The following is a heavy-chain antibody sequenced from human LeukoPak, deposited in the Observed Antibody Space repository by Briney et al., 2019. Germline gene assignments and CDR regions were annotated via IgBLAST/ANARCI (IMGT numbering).Heavy chain of an antibody. V-gene: IGHV3-23*01. D-gene: IGHD3-10*01. CDR2: LTLGGDTT. CDR1: GFTFSSYA. CDR3: AKGRLGTYFDY. Sequence: PGGSLRLSCAASGFTFSSYAMSWVRQAPGKGLEWVSSLTLGGDTTYYADSVKGWFTISRDNSKNTLYLQMNSLRPEDTAVYYCAKGRLGTYFDYWGQGTLVTVSS. J-gene: IGHJ4*02.